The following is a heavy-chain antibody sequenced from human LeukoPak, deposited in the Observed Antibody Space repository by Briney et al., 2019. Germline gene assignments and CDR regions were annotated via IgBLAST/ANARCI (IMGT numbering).Heavy chain of an antibody. V-gene: IGHV3-15*01. CDR2: IKSKADGGTT. Sequence: PGGSLRLSCAVSEFTFSAAWMSWVRQAPGKGLEWVGRIKSKADGGTTDYAAPVKGRFTISRDDSKNTLYLQMNSLRAEDTAVYYCAKDLGGDGDYWGQGTLVTVSS. D-gene: IGHD3-16*01. J-gene: IGHJ4*02. CDR1: EFTFSAAW. CDR3: AKDLGGDGDY.